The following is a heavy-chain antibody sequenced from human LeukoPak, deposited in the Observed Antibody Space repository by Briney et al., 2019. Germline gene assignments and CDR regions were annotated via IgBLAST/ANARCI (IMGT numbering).Heavy chain of an antibody. D-gene: IGHD3-10*01. CDR2: INHSGST. CDR3: ARREVNYYGSGSSLTFDY. V-gene: IGHV4-34*01. CDR1: GGSFSGYY. Sequence: SETLSLICAVYGGSFSGYYWSWIRQPPGKGLEWIGEINHSGSTNYNPSLKSRVTISVDTSKNQFSLKLSSVTAADTAVYYCARREVNYYGSGSSLTFDYWGQGTLVTVSS. J-gene: IGHJ4*02.